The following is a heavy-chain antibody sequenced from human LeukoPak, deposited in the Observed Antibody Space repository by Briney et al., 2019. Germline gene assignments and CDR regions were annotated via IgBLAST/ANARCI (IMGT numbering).Heavy chain of an antibody. J-gene: IGHJ4*02. CDR2: IDRDGSRI. CDR1: GFTFSSYW. Sequence: GGSLRLSCAVSGFTFSSYWMHWVRQAPGKGLVWVSRIDRDGSRINYADSVKGRFTISRDNSKNTLYLQMNSLRAEDTAVYYCARTRITMIVGLASRFDYWGQGTLVTVSS. CDR3: ARTRITMIVGLASRFDY. V-gene: IGHV3-74*01. D-gene: IGHD3-22*01.